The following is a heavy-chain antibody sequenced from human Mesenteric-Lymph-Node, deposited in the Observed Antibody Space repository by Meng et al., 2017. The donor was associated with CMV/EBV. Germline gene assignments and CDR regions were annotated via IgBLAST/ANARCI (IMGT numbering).Heavy chain of an antibody. V-gene: IGHV4-59*01. CDR1: GGSISTYY. CDR2: IYYSGST. CDR3: ARGSILRFVGY. D-gene: IGHD3-3*01. Sequence: GSLRLSCTVSGGSISTYYWSWIRQPPGKGLEWIGYIYYSGSTNYNPSLKSRVTISVDTSKNQFSLKLSSVTAADTAVYYCARGSILRFVGYWGQGTLVTVSS. J-gene: IGHJ4*02.